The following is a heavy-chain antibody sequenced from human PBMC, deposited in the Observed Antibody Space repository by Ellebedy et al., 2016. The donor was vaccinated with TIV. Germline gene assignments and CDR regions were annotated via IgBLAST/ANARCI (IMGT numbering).Heavy chain of an antibody. CDR2: ISSASNTI. Sequence: PGGSLRLSCAASGFTFSSFSMNRVRQAPGKGLEWVSYISSASNTIYYADSVKGRFTISRDNAKNSLYLQMNSLRDEDTAVYYCATQGYRSSWFFFDYWGRGTLVTVSS. CDR1: GFTFSSFS. CDR3: ATQGYRSSWFFFDY. J-gene: IGHJ4*02. V-gene: IGHV3-48*02. D-gene: IGHD6-13*01.